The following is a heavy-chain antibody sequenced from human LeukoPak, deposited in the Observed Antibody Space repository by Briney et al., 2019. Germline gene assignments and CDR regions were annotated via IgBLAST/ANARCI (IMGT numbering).Heavy chain of an antibody. CDR2: INPNSGGT. D-gene: IGHD3-9*01. Sequence: ASVKVSCKASGYTFTGYYMHWVRQAPGQGLEWMGWINPNSGGTNYAQKFQGRVTMTRDTSISTAYMELSRLRSDDTAVYYCARRPYYYDTGFDPWGQGTLVTVSS. CDR3: ARRPYYYDTGFDP. J-gene: IGHJ5*02. CDR1: GYTFTGYY. V-gene: IGHV1-2*02.